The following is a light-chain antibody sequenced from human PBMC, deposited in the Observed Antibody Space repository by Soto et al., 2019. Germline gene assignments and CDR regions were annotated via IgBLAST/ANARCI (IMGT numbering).Light chain of an antibody. CDR1: QSLVYSDGNTY. CDR2: KVS. J-gene: IGKJ1*01. V-gene: IGKV2-30*01. CDR3: LQGTHSWT. Sequence: DAVMTQSPLSLPVTLGQPASISCRSSQSLVYSDGNTYLNWFQQRPGPSPRRLIYKVSNRDSGVPDRFSGSGSGTDFTLKISRVEAEDVGVYYCLQGTHSWTFGQGTKVDIK.